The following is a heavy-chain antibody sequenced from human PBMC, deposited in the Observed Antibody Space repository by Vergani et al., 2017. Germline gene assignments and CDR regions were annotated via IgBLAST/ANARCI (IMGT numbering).Heavy chain of an antibody. Sequence: QVQLQQWGAGLLKPSETLSLTCAVYGRSFSGYYWSWIRQPPGKGLEWIGEINHSGSTNYNPSLKSRVTISVDTSKNQFSLKLSSVTAADTAVYYCARDSFDGYFDYWGQGTVVTVSS. CDR2: INHSGST. CDR3: ARDSFDGYFDY. D-gene: IGHD2-15*01. V-gene: IGHV4-34*01. CDR1: GRSFSGYY. J-gene: IGHJ4*02.